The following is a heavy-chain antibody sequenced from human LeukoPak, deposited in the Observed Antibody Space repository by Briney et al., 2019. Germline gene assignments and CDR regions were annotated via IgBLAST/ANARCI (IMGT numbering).Heavy chain of an antibody. CDR1: GGSISSSSYY. D-gene: IGHD6-13*01. Sequence: SETLSLTCTVSGGSISSSSYYWGWICQPPGKGLEWIGSIYYSGSTYYNPSLKSRVTISVDTSKNQFSLKLSSVTAADTAVYYCARQEQQLVFRWFDPWGQGTLVTVSS. V-gene: IGHV4-39*01. CDR2: IYYSGST. CDR3: ARQEQQLVFRWFDP. J-gene: IGHJ5*02.